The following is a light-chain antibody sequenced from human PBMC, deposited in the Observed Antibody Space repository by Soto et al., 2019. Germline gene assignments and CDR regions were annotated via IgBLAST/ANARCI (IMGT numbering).Light chain of an antibody. CDR2: DVS. CDR3: SSYTSSGTPVL. J-gene: IGLJ2*01. CDR1: SSDIATHNY. Sequence: QSALTQPASVSGSPGQSIAISCTGTSSDIATHNYVSWYQQHPGKAPKLMIFDVSNRPSGVSNRFSGSKSGNTASLTISGLQAEDEADYYCSSYTSSGTPVLFGGGTKLTVL. V-gene: IGLV2-14*03.